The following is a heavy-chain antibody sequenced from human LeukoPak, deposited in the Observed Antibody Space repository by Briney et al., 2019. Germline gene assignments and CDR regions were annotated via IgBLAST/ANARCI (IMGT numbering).Heavy chain of an antibody. CDR1: GFTFNNYG. Sequence: GGSLRLSCAASGFTFNNYGMQWARQAPGKGLEWVAVISYTGNTKYYVDSVKGRFTISRDNSKNTLYLQMNSLRAEDTAVYYCVKESDEYSSSSSDYWGQGTLVTVSS. D-gene: IGHD6-6*01. CDR3: VKESDEYSSSSSDY. J-gene: IGHJ4*02. V-gene: IGHV3-30*18. CDR2: ISYTGNTK.